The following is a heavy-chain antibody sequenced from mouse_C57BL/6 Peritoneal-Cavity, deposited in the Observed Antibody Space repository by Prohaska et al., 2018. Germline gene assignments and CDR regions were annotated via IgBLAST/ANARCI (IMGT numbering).Heavy chain of an antibody. CDR2: MSDGGSYT. CDR3: ARLGRAY. D-gene: IGHD4-1*01. CDR1: GFTFSSYA. J-gene: IGHJ3*01. V-gene: IGHV5-4*01. Sequence: EVQLVESGGGLVKPGGSLKLSCAASGFTFSSYAMSRVRQTPEKRLEWVATMSDGGSYTYYPDNVKGRFTISRDNAKNNLYLQMSHLKSEDTAMYYCARLGRAYWGQGTLVTVSA.